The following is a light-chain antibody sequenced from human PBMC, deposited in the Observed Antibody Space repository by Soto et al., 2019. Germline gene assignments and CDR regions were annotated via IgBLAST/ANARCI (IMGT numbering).Light chain of an antibody. CDR3: QQYYSYPRT. CDR2: LTS. CDR1: QSISRY. J-gene: IGKJ1*01. Sequence: IQMTQSPSSLSASVGDRVSITCRASQSISRYLNWYQQKPGKAPKLLISLTSSLQSEVPSRFSGSGSGTDFTLTIRSMQPEDFANYSCQQYYSYPRTFGQGTKVDIK. V-gene: IGKV1-39*01.